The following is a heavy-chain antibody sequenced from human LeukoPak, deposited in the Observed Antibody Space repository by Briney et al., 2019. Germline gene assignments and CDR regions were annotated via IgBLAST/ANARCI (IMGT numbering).Heavy chain of an antibody. CDR3: AKGLAVAGHFDY. V-gene: IGHV3-53*01. CDR1: GITVSGSY. D-gene: IGHD6-19*01. J-gene: IGHJ4*02. CDR2: IYSGGDT. Sequence: PGGSLRLSCTASGITVSGSYMTWVRQAPGKGLEWVSYIYSGGDTSYADSVKGRFTISRDKSKNTLYLQMNSLRAEDTAVYYCAKGLAVAGHFDYWGQGTLVTVSS.